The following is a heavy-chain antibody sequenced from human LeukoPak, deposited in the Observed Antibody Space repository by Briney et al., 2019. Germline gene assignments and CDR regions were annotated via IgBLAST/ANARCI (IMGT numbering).Heavy chain of an antibody. Sequence: SETLSPTCTVSGGSISSYYWSWIRQPPGKGLEWIGYIYYSGSTNYNPSLKSRVTISVDTSKNQFSLKLSSVTAADTAVYYCARAESSGWYGGYYFDYWGQGTLVTVSS. CDR1: GGSISSYY. CDR3: ARAESSGWYGGYYFDY. D-gene: IGHD6-19*01. V-gene: IGHV4-59*01. CDR2: IYYSGST. J-gene: IGHJ4*02.